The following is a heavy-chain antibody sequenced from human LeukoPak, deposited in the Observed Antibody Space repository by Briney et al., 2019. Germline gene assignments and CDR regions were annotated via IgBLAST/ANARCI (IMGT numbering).Heavy chain of an antibody. CDR1: GYSISSGYY. CDR3: ARRHSSGWLFDY. Sequence: SETLSPTCTVSGYSISSGYYWGWIRQPPGKGLEWIGGIYHSGSTFYNPSLKSRVTMSVDTSKNQFSLKLSSVTAADTAVYYCARRHSSGWLFDYWGQGTLVTVTS. J-gene: IGHJ4*02. CDR2: IYHSGST. D-gene: IGHD6-19*01. V-gene: IGHV4-38-2*02.